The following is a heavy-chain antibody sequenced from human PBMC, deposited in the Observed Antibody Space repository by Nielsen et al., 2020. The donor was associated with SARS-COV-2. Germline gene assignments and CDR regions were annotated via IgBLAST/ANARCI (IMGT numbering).Heavy chain of an antibody. CDR2: ISGSGGST. CDR3: AIDPGFGESYYGMDV. Sequence: GESLKISCAASGFTFSSYAMHWVRQAPGKGLEWVSAISGSGGSTYYADSVKGRFTISRDNSKNTLYLQMNSLRAEDTALYYCAIDPGFGESYYGMDVWGQGTTVTVSS. CDR1: GFTFSSYA. J-gene: IGHJ6*02. D-gene: IGHD3-10*01. V-gene: IGHV3-23*01.